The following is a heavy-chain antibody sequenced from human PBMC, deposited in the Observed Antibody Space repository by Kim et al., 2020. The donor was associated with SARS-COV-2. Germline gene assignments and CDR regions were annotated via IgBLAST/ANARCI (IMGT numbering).Heavy chain of an antibody. Sequence: GGSLRLSCAASGFTFSDYYLSWIRQAPGKGLEWVSYISRSGSNISYADSVKGRFTISRDNAKNSLYLQMNSLRAEDTAVYYCARVVAGNPHVGSPDHLGEGTLGTVSS. V-gene: IGHV3-11*01. CDR2: ISRSGSNI. J-gene: IGHJ4*02. CDR1: GFTFSDYY. D-gene: IGHD6-19*01. CDR3: ARVVAGNPHVGSPDH.